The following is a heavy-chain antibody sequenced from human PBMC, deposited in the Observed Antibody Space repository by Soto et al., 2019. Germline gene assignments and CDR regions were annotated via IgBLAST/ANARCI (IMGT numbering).Heavy chain of an antibody. Sequence: ASVKVSCKASGYTFTSYGISWVRQAPGQGLERMGWISAYNGNTNYAQKLQGRVTMTTDTSTSTAYMELRSLRSDDTAVYYCARKDSLGYCSSTSCYGVVRHGAFDIWGQGTMVTVSS. J-gene: IGHJ3*02. CDR1: GYTFTSYG. V-gene: IGHV1-18*01. CDR2: ISAYNGNT. CDR3: ARKDSLGYCSSTSCYGVVRHGAFDI. D-gene: IGHD2-2*01.